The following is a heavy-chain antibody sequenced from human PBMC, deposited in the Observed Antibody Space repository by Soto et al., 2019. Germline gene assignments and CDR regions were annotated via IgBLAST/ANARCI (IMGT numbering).Heavy chain of an antibody. V-gene: IGHV4-59*11. J-gene: IGHJ4*02. Sequence: EPLSLTRSVSGGSISNHHWSWIRQPPGKGLEWIGYIYYNGNTNYNPSLKSRVTMSVYTSRNQISLKLTTVTAADTAVYYCTRANWYSEYWRQGTLVTVSS. CDR1: GGSISNHH. CDR2: IYYNGNT. CDR3: TRANWYSEY. D-gene: IGHD7-27*01.